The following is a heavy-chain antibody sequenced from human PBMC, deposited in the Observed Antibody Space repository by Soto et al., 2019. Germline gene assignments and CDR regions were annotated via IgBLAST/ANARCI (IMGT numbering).Heavy chain of an antibody. D-gene: IGHD2-21*02. V-gene: IGHV4-31*03. CDR1: GGSISSGGYY. CDR3: ARGHRLVVVTAASFDY. Sequence: QVQLQESGPGLVTPSQTLSLTCTVSGGSISSGGYYWSWIRQHPGKGLEWIGYIYYSGSTYYNPSLKSRVTISVDTSKNQFSLKLSSVTAADTAVYYCARGHRLVVVTAASFDYWGQGTLVTVSS. J-gene: IGHJ4*02. CDR2: IYYSGST.